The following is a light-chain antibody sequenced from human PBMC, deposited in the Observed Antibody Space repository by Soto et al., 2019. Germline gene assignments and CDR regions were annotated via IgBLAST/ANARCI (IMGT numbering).Light chain of an antibody. J-gene: IGLJ1*01. CDR2: EVN. V-gene: IGLV2-14*01. CDR3: SSYSSTSTPYV. Sequence: QSALTQPPSASGSPGQSVTISCTGTSSDVGSHNYVSWYQQHPGKAPKLIIFEVNSRPSGVSNRFSGSKSGSAASLTISGLQAEDEADYYCSSYSSTSTPYVFGGGTKLTVL. CDR1: SSDVGSHNY.